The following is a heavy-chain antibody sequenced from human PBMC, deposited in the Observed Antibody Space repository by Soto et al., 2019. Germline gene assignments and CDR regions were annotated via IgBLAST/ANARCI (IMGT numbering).Heavy chain of an antibody. D-gene: IGHD6-19*01. CDR2: INPNSGGT. CDR1: GYTFTSYG. Sequence: ASVKVSCKASGYTFTSYGISWVRQAPGQGLEWVGWINPNSGGTNYAQKFQGWVTMTRDTSISTAYMELSRLRSDDTAVYYCARASGWYSYWFDPWGQGTLVTVSS. J-gene: IGHJ5*02. CDR3: ARASGWYSYWFDP. V-gene: IGHV1-2*04.